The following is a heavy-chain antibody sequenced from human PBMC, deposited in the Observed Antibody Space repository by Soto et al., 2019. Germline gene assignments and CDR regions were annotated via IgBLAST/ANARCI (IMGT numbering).Heavy chain of an antibody. J-gene: IGHJ4*02. D-gene: IGHD3-22*01. CDR2: ISGSGGST. CDR1: GFTFSSYA. CDR3: AKDLSPNYYDSSGYYYRLSVNY. Sequence: PGGSLRLSCAASGFTFSSYAMSWVRQAPGKGLEWVSAISGSGGSTYYADSVKGRFTISRDNSKNTLYLQMNSLRAEDTAVYYCAKDLSPNYYDSSGYYYRLSVNYWGQGTLVTVSS. V-gene: IGHV3-23*01.